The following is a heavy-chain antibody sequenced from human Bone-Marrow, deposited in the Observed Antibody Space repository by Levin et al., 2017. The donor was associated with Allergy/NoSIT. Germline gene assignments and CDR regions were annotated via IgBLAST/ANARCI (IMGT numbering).Heavy chain of an antibody. CDR2: IIPFIGSG. CDR1: GGTFNTYT. D-gene: IGHD2-2*03. J-gene: IGHJ4*02. Sequence: RASVKVSCKASGGTFNTYTITWVRQAPGQGLEWMGRIIPFIGSGDYAQKFQGRVTITADESTSTAYMELTSLRSEDTAVYYCATDLDNSFHSWGQGTLVTVSS. V-gene: IGHV1-69*08. CDR3: ATDLDNSFHS.